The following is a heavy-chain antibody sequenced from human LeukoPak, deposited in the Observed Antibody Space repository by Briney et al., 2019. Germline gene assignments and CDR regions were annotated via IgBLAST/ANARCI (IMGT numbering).Heavy chain of an antibody. J-gene: IGHJ4*02. V-gene: IGHV3-23*01. Sequence: PGGSLRLSCAASGFTFSSYAMSWVRQAPGKGLEWVSAISGSGGSTYYADSVKGRFTISGDNSKNTLYLQMNSLRAEDTAVYYCAKDGDVVVIAILFNWGQGTLVTVSS. CDR2: ISGSGGST. CDR1: GFTFSSYA. CDR3: AKDGDVVVIAILFN. D-gene: IGHD2-21*01.